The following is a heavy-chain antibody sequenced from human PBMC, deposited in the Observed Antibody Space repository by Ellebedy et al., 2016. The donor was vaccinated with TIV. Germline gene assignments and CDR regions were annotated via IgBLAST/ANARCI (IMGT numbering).Heavy chain of an antibody. CDR1: GFTFGDYY. CDR2: ISHDGRVI. CDR3: AREYCINTSCSKFDP. D-gene: IGHD2-2*01. J-gene: IGHJ5*02. Sequence: PGGSLRLSCVASGFTFGDYYMAWIRRTPGKGLEWVSYISHDGRVIHHADSVKGRFAISRDNAKNELYLQMNNLRAEDTAIYYCAREYCINTSCSKFDPWGQGTRVTVSS. V-gene: IGHV3-11*01.